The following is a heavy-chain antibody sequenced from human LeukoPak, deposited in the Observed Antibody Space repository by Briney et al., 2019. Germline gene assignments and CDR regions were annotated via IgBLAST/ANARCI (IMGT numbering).Heavy chain of an antibody. Sequence: PGRSLRLSCAASGFTFSSYAMHWVRQAPGKGLEWVAVISYDGSNKYYADSVKGRFTISRDNSKNTLYLQMNSLRAEDTAVYYCAKVGIAAAGPLDYWGQGTLVTVSS. CDR1: GFTFSSYA. CDR3: AKVGIAAAGPLDY. D-gene: IGHD6-13*01. J-gene: IGHJ4*02. V-gene: IGHV3-30-3*01. CDR2: ISYDGSNK.